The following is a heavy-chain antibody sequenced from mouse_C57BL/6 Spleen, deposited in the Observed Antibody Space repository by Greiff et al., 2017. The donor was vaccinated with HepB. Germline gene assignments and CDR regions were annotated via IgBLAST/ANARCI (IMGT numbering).Heavy chain of an antibody. CDR3: ARVDYYGSSGYFDV. Sequence: EVQLQQSGPELVKPGASVKISCKASGYTFTDYYMNWVKQSPGKSLEWIGDINPNNGGTSYNQKFKGKATLTVDKSSSTAYMEHRSLTSEDSAVYYCARVDYYGSSGYFDVWGTGTTVTVSS. J-gene: IGHJ1*03. CDR1: GYTFTDYY. D-gene: IGHD1-1*01. V-gene: IGHV1-26*01. CDR2: INPNNGGT.